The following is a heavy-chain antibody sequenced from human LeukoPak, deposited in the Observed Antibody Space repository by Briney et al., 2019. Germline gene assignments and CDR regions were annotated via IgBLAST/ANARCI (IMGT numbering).Heavy chain of an antibody. CDR3: ARVGVYDFWSGLIPHTFYMDV. Sequence: GVSLRLSCVASGFTFSTYSMNWVRQAPGEGLEWVSYISRSNTIYYADSVQGRFTVSRDNAKDSLFLQMNSLRAEDTAVYYCARVGVYDFWSGLIPHTFYMDVWGKGTTVTVSS. CDR2: ISRSNTI. CDR1: GFTFSTYS. J-gene: IGHJ6*03. V-gene: IGHV3-48*01. D-gene: IGHD3-3*01.